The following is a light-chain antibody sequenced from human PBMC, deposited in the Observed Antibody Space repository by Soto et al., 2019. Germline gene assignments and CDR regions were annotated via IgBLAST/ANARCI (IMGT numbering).Light chain of an antibody. Sequence: DIQMTQSPSTLSASVGDGVTISCRASQYVRNWLAWYQQKPGKAPRLQNSKASSLQDGVPSRFSGIGSGTQFTLNRTSLQPDDVATYYCQQYNTFARTFGQGTRVDIK. V-gene: IGKV1-5*03. CDR2: KAS. CDR3: QQYNTFART. J-gene: IGKJ1*01. CDR1: QYVRNW.